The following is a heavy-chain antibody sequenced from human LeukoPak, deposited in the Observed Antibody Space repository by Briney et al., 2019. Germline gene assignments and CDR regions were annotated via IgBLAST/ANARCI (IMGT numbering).Heavy chain of an antibody. CDR3: ARGDVLQFMGPSGNY. D-gene: IGHD3-3*01. CDR1: GYNFNGHY. Sequence: GASVKVSCKASGYNFNGHYVHWVRQAPGQGLEWMGWINPKTGGTKSAQKFEGRVTLTRDTSITTAYMELSGLTTDDTGMYFCARGDVLQFMGPSGNYWGQGTLVTVSS. CDR2: INPKTGGT. V-gene: IGHV1-2*02. J-gene: IGHJ4*02.